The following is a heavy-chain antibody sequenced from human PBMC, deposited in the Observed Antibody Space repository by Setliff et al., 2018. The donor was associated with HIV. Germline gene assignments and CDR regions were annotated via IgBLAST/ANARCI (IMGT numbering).Heavy chain of an antibody. V-gene: IGHV3-23*01. CDR1: GVSFNNYA. Sequence: GGSLRLSCAASGVSFNNYAMSWVRQAPGKGLEWVSAISGGGGTNYADSVRGRFTISRDNSNNTLYLHMNNLRADDTAVYYCTRDITTCWDVWGQGTTVTVSS. D-gene: IGHD4-4*01. J-gene: IGHJ6*02. CDR3: TRDITTCWDV. CDR2: ISGGGGT.